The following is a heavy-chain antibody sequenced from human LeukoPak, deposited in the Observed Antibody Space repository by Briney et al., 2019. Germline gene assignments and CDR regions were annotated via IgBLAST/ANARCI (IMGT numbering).Heavy chain of an antibody. V-gene: IGHV4-38-2*01. CDR2: IYHSGST. CDR1: GYSISSGYY. Sequence: PSETLSLTCAVSGYSISSGYYWGWIRQPPEKGLEWIGSIYHSGSTYYNPSLKSRVTISVDTSKNQFSLKLSSVTAADTAVYYCATHEVFNWFDPWGQGILVTVSS. CDR3: ATHEVFNWFDP. J-gene: IGHJ5*02. D-gene: IGHD5/OR15-5a*01.